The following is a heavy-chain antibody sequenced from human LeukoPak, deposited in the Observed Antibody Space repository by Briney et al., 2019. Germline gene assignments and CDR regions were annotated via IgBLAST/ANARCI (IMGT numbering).Heavy chain of an antibody. V-gene: IGHV4-34*01. J-gene: IGHJ5*02. CDR1: GGSFSGYY. Sequence: PSETLSLTCAVYGGSFSGYYWSWIRQPPGKGLEWIGEINHSGSTNYNPSLKSRVTMSVDTSKNQFSLKLSSVTAADTAVYYCARDIRWFGELSYNWFDPWGQGTLVTVSS. D-gene: IGHD3-10*01. CDR2: INHSGST. CDR3: ARDIRWFGELSYNWFDP.